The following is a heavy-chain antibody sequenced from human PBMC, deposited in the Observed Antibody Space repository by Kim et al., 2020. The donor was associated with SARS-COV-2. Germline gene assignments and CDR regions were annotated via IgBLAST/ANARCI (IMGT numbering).Heavy chain of an antibody. J-gene: IGHJ4*02. CDR1: GGSFSGYY. Sequence: SETLSLTCAVYGGSFSGYYWSWIRQPPGKGLEWIGEINHSGSTNYNPSLKSRVTISVDTSKNQFSLKLSSVTAADTAVYYCARGRRVLRVLEWLLYFDYWGQGTLVTVSS. D-gene: IGHD3-3*01. CDR3: ARGRRVLRVLEWLLYFDY. CDR2: INHSGST. V-gene: IGHV4-34*01.